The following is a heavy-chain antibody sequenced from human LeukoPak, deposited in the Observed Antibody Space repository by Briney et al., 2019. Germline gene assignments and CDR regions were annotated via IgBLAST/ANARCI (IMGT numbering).Heavy chain of an antibody. J-gene: IGHJ4*02. CDR1: GFTFSSYG. CDR2: IWYDGSNK. Sequence: GGSLRLSCAASGFTFSSYGMHWVRQAPGKGLEWVAVIWYDGSNKYYADSVKGRFTISRDNSKNTLYLQMNSLRAEDTAVYYCARGAYSSSHFDYWGQGTLVTVSS. D-gene: IGHD6-13*01. V-gene: IGHV3-33*01. CDR3: ARGAYSSSHFDY.